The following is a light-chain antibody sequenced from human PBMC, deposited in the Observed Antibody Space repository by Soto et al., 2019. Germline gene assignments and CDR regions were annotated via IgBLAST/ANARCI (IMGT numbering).Light chain of an antibody. J-gene: IGKJ1*01. Sequence: DIQMTQSPSTLSASVGDRVTITCRASQTISNWLAWYQQKPGKAPKVLIYDASTLQSGVPSRFSGSGSGTDFTLTISRLHPDDFATYYCQQYNTYPWTFGQGTKVEIK. V-gene: IGKV1-5*01. CDR2: DAS. CDR1: QTISNW. CDR3: QQYNTYPWT.